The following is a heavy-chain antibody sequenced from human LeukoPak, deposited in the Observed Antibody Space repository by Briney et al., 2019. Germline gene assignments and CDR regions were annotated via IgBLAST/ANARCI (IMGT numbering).Heavy chain of an antibody. J-gene: IGHJ4*02. CDR3: AKDGRFGSGWYGLFDY. CDR2: IRYDGSNK. V-gene: IGHV3-30*02. D-gene: IGHD6-19*01. Sequence: GGSLRLPCAASGFTFSSYGMHWVRQAPGKGLEWVAFIRYDGSNKYYADSVKGRFTISKDNSKNTLYLQMNSLRAEDTAVYYCAKDGRFGSGWYGLFDYWGQGTLVTVSS. CDR1: GFTFSSYG.